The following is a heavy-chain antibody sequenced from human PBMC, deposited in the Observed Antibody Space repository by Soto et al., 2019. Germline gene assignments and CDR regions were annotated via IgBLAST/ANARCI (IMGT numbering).Heavy chain of an antibody. CDR2: IVVGSGNT. D-gene: IGHD3-3*01. CDR3: AAAYHDFWSGYFLYNNWFDP. CDR1: GFTFTSSA. V-gene: IGHV1-58*01. Sequence: SVKVSCKASGFTFTSSAVQWVRQARGQRLEWIGWIVVGSGNTNYAQKFQERVTITRDMSTSTAYMELSSLRSEDTAVYYCAAAYHDFWSGYFLYNNWFDPWGQGTLVTVSS. J-gene: IGHJ5*02.